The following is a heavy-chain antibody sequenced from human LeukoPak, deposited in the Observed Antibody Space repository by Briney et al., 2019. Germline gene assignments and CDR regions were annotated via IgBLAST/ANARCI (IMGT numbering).Heavy chain of an antibody. J-gene: IGHJ4*02. Sequence: PGGSLRLSCAASGFTFSSYWMGWVRQAPGKGLEWVANIKQDGSEKYYVYSVKGRFTISRDNAKNSLYLQMNSLRAEDTAVYYCARSIVGAPGNYFDYWGQGTLATVSS. CDR2: IKQDGSEK. CDR1: GFTFSSYW. D-gene: IGHD1-26*01. CDR3: ARSIVGAPGNYFDY. V-gene: IGHV3-7*01.